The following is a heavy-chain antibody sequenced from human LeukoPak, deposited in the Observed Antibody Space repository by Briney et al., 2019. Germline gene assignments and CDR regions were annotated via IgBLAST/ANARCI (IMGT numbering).Heavy chain of an antibody. D-gene: IGHD1-26*01. J-gene: IGHJ5*02. Sequence: SETLSLTCTVSGGSISSYYWSWIRQPAGKGLEWIGRIYISGSTNYNPSLKSRVTISVDKSKNQFSLKLSSVTAADTAVYYCARGNLVGATVPYNWFDPWGQGTLVTVSS. V-gene: IGHV4-4*07. CDR3: ARGNLVGATVPYNWFDP. CDR1: GGSISSYY. CDR2: IYISGST.